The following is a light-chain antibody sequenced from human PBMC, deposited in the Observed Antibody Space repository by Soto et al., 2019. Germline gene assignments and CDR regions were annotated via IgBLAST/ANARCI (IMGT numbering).Light chain of an antibody. CDR3: SSSAGIYHYLV. CDR1: SSDIGGYNS. J-gene: IGLJ3*02. Sequence: QSVLTQPPSASGSPGQSVTISCTGTSSDIGGYNSVSWYQQHPGKAPRPMIYEVNKRPSGVPDRFSGSKSGYTASLTVSGLQTEDEAFYYCSSSAGIYHYLVFGGGTKVTVL. V-gene: IGLV2-8*01. CDR2: EVN.